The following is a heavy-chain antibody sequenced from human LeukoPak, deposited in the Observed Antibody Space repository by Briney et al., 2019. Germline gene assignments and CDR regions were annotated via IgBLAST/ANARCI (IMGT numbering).Heavy chain of an antibody. CDR2: ISYDGSNK. V-gene: IGHV3-30*03. Sequence: GGSLRLSCAASGFTFSSYSMNWVRQAPGKGLEWVAVISYDGSNKYYADSVKGRFTISRDNSKNTLYLQMNILTAEDTAIYYCVREGAYSTSSPAGYWGQGTLVSVSS. D-gene: IGHD6-6*01. CDR1: GFTFSSYS. CDR3: VREGAYSTSSPAGY. J-gene: IGHJ4*02.